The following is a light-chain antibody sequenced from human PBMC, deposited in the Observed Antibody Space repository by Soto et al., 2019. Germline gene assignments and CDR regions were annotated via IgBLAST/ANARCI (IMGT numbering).Light chain of an antibody. CDR1: QAIRNS. V-gene: IGKV1-27*01. Sequence: DIQMTQSPSSLSASVGDRVTITCRASQAIRNSLAWYQQKPGKVPSLLIYAASTLQPGVPSRFSGSGSGTAFTLTISSLQPEDAATSYVQKYFSAPFTFGAETKLGIK. CDR2: AAS. CDR3: QKYFSAPFT. J-gene: IGKJ3*01.